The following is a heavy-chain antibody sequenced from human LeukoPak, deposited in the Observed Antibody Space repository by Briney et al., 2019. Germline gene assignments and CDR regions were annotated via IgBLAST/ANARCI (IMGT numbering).Heavy chain of an antibody. CDR1: GGSVGSYY. CDR2: IYYSGST. V-gene: IGHV4-59*02. D-gene: IGHD5-18*01. J-gene: IGHJ4*02. CDR3: ARGDTAMVR. Sequence: SETLSLTCTVSGGSVGSYYWSWIRQPPGKGLEWIGYIYYSGSTNYNPSLKSRVTISVDTSKNQFSLKLSSVTAADTAVYYCARGDTAMVRWGQGTLVTVSS.